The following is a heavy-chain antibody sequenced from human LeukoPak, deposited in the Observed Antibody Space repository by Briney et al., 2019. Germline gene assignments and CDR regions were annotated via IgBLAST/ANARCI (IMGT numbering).Heavy chain of an antibody. J-gene: IGHJ4*02. CDR3: TTDRDLGIAAAGIDY. V-gene: IGHV3-15*01. CDR1: GFTFSNAW. Sequence: GGSLRLSCAASGFTFSNAWMSWVRQAPGKGLEWVGRIKSKTDGGTTDYAAPVKGRFTISRDDSKNTLYLQMNSLKTEDTAVYYCTTDRDLGIAAAGIDYWGQGTLVTVSS. D-gene: IGHD6-13*01. CDR2: IKSKTDGGTT.